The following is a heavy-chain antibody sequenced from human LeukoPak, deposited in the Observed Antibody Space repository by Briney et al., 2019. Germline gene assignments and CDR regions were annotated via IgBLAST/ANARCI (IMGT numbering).Heavy chain of an antibody. J-gene: IGHJ5*02. CDR3: ARKDSSSWYGNWFDP. CDR2: IFGGGST. Sequence: PSETLSLTCAVYGGSFSGYYWSWIRQPPGKGLEWIGFIFGGGSTNYNPSLKSRVTISADTSKNQFSLNVNSVTAADTAVYYCARKDSSSWYGNWFDPWGQGTLVTVSS. D-gene: IGHD3-22*01. CDR1: GGSFSGYY. V-gene: IGHV4-59*01.